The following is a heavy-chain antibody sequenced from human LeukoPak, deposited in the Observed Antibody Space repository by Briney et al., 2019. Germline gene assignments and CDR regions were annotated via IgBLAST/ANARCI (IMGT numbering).Heavy chain of an antibody. CDR1: GYTFTSYA. D-gene: IGHD3-10*01. J-gene: IGHJ4*02. CDR2: INAGNGNT. Sequence: ASVKVSCKASGYTFTSYAIHWVRQAPGQRLEWMGWINAGNGNTEYSQKFQGRVTFTRDTSASTAYMELSSLRSEDTAVYYCARVLLRFGGYFDYWGQGTLVTASS. V-gene: IGHV1-3*01. CDR3: ARVLLRFGGYFDY.